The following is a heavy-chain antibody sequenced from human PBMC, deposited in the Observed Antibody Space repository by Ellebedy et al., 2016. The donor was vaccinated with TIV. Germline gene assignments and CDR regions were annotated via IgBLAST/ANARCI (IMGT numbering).Heavy chain of an antibody. J-gene: IGHJ4*02. V-gene: IGHV3-30*14. CDR1: GFTFSSYA. D-gene: IGHD2-15*01. CDR3: AVVDFC. CDR2: ISYDGSNK. Sequence: GESLKISCAASGFTFSSYAMHWVRQAPGKGLEWVAVISYDGSNKYYADSVKGRFTISRDNYKNTVSLQMNSLRVEDTAIYYCAVVDFCWGQGTLVTVSS.